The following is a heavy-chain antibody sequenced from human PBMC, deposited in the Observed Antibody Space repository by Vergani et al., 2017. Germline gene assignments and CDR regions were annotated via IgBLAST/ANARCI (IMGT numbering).Heavy chain of an antibody. D-gene: IGHD2-21*02. J-gene: IGHJ6*02. CDR1: GFTFSDYY. V-gene: IGHV3-11*04. CDR3: AREQCGGYCYPYYNYGVDV. CDR2: ISRSGSTI. Sequence: QVQLVESGGGLVKPGGSLRLSCGASGFTFSDYYMSWIRQAPGKGLEWVSYISRSGSTIYYADSVKGPFTISRDNAKKSLYLQMNSLRAEDTAVYYCAREQCGGYCYPYYNYGVDVWGQGTMVTVSS.